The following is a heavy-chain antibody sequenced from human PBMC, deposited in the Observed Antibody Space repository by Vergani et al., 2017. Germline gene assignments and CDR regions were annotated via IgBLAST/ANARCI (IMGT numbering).Heavy chain of an antibody. Sequence: QLQLQESGPGLVKPSETLSLTCTVSGGSISSSSYYWGWIRQPPGKGLEWIGSIYYSGSTYYNPSLKSRVTIAVDTSKNQFSLKLSSVTAADTAVYYCAKRLPLYGGNSWGVDYWGQGTLVTVSS. J-gene: IGHJ4*02. D-gene: IGHD4-23*01. CDR1: GGSISSSSYY. CDR3: AKRLPLYGGNSWGVDY. CDR2: IYYSGST. V-gene: IGHV4-39*07.